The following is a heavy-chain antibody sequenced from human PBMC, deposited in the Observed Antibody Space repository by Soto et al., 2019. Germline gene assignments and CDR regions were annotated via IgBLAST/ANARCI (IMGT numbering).Heavy chain of an antibody. D-gene: IGHD1-1*01. Sequence: QVQLQESGPGLVKPSETLSLTCTVSGGSISSYYWSWIRQPPGKGLEWIGYIYYSGSTNYNPSLKSRVTTSVDASKNHFSLKLSSVAAADTAVYYCAGRHGYSFAYWGQGGVVTVSS. V-gene: IGHV4-59*08. CDR1: GGSISSYY. CDR3: AGRHGYSFAY. CDR2: IYYSGST. J-gene: IGHJ4*02.